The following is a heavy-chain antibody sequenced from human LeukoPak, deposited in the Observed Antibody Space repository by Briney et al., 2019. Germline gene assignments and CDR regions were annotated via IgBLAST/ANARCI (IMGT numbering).Heavy chain of an antibody. V-gene: IGHV4-34*01. CDR1: GGSFSGYY. J-gene: IGHJ5*01. Sequence: SETLSLTCAVYGGSFSGYYWSWIRQPPGKGLEWIGEINHSGSTNYNPSLKSRVIISVDTSKNQFSLKMFSVTAADTAVFYCARGDYSSNPWFDSWGQGTLVTVSS. D-gene: IGHD4-11*01. CDR2: INHSGST. CDR3: ARGDYSSNPWFDS.